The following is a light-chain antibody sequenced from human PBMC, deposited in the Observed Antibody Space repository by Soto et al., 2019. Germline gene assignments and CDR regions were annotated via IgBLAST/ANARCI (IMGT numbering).Light chain of an antibody. V-gene: IGKV3-20*01. J-gene: IGKJ1*01. CDR2: GVS. Sequence: EIVLTQSPGTLSLSPGERATLSCSASQSVSSSYLAWYQQKPGQAPRLLIYGVSSRATGIPDRFSGSESGTDFTLNISILEPEDFAVYYCQQYGSPSGTLGQGHKVEI. CDR1: QSVSSSY. CDR3: QQYGSPSGT.